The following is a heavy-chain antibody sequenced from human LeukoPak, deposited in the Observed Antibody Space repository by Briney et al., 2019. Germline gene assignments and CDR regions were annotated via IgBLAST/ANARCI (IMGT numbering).Heavy chain of an antibody. J-gene: IGHJ4*02. D-gene: IGHD3-10*01. CDR2: ISWNSGSI. Sequence: GGCLRLSCAASGFTFDDYAVHWVRQAPGKGLEWVSGISWNSGSIGYADSVKGRFTISRDNTKNSLYLQMNSLRAEDTALYYCAKDIFTMVRGVVDYWGQGTLVTVSS. V-gene: IGHV3-9*01. CDR3: AKDIFTMVRGVVDY. CDR1: GFTFDDYA.